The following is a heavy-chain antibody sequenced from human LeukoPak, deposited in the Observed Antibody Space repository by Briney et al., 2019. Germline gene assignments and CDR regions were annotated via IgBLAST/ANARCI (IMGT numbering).Heavy chain of an antibody. CDR2: IWYDGSNK. D-gene: IGHD6-19*01. CDR3: ATVPAVTDAFDI. J-gene: IGHJ3*02. V-gene: IGHV3-33*01. Sequence: GGSLRLSCAASGFTFSSYGMHWVRQAPGKGLEWVAVIWYDGSNKYYADSVKGRFTISRDNSKNTLYLQMNSLRAEDTAVYYCATVPAVTDAFDIWGQGTMVTVSS. CDR1: GFTFSSYG.